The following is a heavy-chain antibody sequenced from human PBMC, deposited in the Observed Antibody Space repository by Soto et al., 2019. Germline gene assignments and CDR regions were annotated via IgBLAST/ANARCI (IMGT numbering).Heavy chain of an antibody. V-gene: IGHV3-48*01. CDR2: ISSSSSTI. Sequence: GGSLRLSCAASGFTFSSYSMNWVRQAPGKGLEWVSYISSSSSTIYYADSVKGRFTISRDNAKNSLYLQMNSLRAEDTAVYYCARLTGTKRYYYYYMDVWGKGTTVTVSS. CDR3: ARLTGTKRYYYYYMDV. CDR1: GFTFSSYS. D-gene: IGHD1-7*01. J-gene: IGHJ6*03.